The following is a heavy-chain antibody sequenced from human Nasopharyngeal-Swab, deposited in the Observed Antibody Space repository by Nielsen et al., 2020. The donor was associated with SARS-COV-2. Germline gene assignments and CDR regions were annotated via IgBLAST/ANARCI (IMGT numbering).Heavy chain of an antibody. J-gene: IGHJ4*02. CDR2: LSYDGSNK. CDR3: AKAYGGYVPFDY. V-gene: IGHV3-30*18. Sequence: GESLKISCAASGFTFSSYGMHWVRQAPGKGLEWVSALSYDGSNKYYADSVKGRFTISRDNSKNTLYLQMNSLRAEDTAVYYCAKAYGGYVPFDYWGQGTLVTVSS. D-gene: IGHD5-12*01. CDR1: GFTFSSYG.